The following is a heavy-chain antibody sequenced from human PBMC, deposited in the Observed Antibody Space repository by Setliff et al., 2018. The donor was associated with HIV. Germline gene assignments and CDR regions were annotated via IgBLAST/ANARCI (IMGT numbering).Heavy chain of an antibody. J-gene: IGHJ5*01. V-gene: IGHV1-8*01. Sequence: ASVKVSCKASGYTFTSYDINWVRQATGHGLEWMGWVNPYSGNTGYAQKFQGRVTMTRETSTSTAYLELCNLRAEDTAVYYCVRGIYDSSGFWYPHGDSWGQGTLVTVSS. CDR2: VNPYSGNT. CDR1: GYTFTSYD. CDR3: VRGIYDSSGFWYPHGDS. D-gene: IGHD3-22*01.